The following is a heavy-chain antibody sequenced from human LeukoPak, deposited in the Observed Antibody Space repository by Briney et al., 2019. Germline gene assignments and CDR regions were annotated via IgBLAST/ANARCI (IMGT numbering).Heavy chain of an antibody. Sequence: GGSLRLSCAASGFTFSSYAMHWVRQAPGKGLEWVAVISYDGSNKYYADSVKGRFTISRDNSKNTLYLQMNSLRAEDTAVYYCARGPRFLEWLSFGHYFDYWGQGTLVTVSS. D-gene: IGHD3-3*01. CDR3: ARGPRFLEWLSFGHYFDY. CDR1: GFTFSSYA. V-gene: IGHV3-30-3*01. J-gene: IGHJ4*02. CDR2: ISYDGSNK.